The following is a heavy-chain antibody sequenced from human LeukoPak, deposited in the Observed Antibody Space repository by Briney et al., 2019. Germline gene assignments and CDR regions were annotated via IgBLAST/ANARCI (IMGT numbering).Heavy chain of an antibody. CDR1: GFTFSGYS. Sequence: GGSLRLSCAASGFTFSGYSMNWVRQAPGKGLEWVSYISASSFTIYYADSVKGRFTISRDNSKNTLYLQMSSLRAEDTAVYYCVLSGYDPDYWGQGTLVTVSS. D-gene: IGHD5-12*01. J-gene: IGHJ4*02. CDR3: VLSGYDPDY. CDR2: ISASSFTI. V-gene: IGHV3-48*04.